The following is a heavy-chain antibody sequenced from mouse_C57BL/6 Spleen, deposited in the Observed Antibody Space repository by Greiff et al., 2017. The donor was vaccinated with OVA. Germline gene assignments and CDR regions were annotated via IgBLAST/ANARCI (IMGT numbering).Heavy chain of an antibody. D-gene: IGHD2-5*01. V-gene: IGHV1-52*01. CDR2: IDPSDSET. J-gene: IGHJ3*01. CDR1: GYTFTSYW. CDR3: ARSVSYYSNYDFAY. Sequence: QVQLQQPGAELVRPGSSVKLSCKASGYTFTSYWMHWVKQRPIQGLEWIGNIDPSDSETHYNQKFKDKATLTVDKSSSTAYMQLSSLTSEDSAVYYCARSVSYYSNYDFAYWGQGTLVTVSA.